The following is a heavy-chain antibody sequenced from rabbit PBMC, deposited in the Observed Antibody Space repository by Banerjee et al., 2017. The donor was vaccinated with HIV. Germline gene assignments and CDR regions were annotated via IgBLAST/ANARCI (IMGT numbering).Heavy chain of an antibody. V-gene: IGHV1S45*01. Sequence: QEQLEESGGDLVKPGASLTLTCTASGFSFSNRYYMCWVRQAPGKGLEWIACIYAGSGNTYYASWAKGRFTISKTSSTTVTLQMTSLTVADTATYFCARDAGSGAYIDGYFNLWGQGTLVTVS. J-gene: IGHJ4*01. D-gene: IGHD8-1*01. CDR3: ARDAGSGAYIDGYFNL. CDR1: GFSFSNRYY. CDR2: IYAGSGNT.